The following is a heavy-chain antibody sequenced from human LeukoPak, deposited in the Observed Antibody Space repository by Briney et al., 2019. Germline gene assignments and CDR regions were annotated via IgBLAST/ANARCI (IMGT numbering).Heavy chain of an antibody. V-gene: IGHV4-4*09. J-gene: IGHJ4*02. CDR1: GASISSYY. CDR3: ARHEYSSSFDY. D-gene: IGHD6-6*01. Sequence: SETLSLTCTVSGASISSYYWSWIRQPPGKGLEWIGYIYTSGSTNYNPSLKSRVTISVDTSKNQFSLKLSSVTAADTAVYYCARHEYSSSFDYWGQGTLVTVSS. CDR2: IYTSGST.